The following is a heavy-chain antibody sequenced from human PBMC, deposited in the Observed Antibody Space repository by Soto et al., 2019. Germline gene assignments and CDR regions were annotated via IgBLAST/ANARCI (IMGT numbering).Heavy chain of an antibody. V-gene: IGHV3-30*18. CDR1: GFTFSSYG. D-gene: IGHD2-15*01. CDR2: ISYDGSNK. CDR3: AKDDWVAPGAFDI. Sequence: QVQLVESGGGVVQPGRSLRLSCAASGFTFSSYGMHWVRQAPGKGLEWVAVISYDGSNKYYADSVKGRFTISRDNSKNTLYLQMNSLRAEDTAVYYCAKDDWVAPGAFDIWGQGTMVTVSS. J-gene: IGHJ3*02.